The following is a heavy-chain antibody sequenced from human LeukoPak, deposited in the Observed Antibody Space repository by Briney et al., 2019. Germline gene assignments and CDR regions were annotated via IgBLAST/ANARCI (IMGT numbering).Heavy chain of an antibody. Sequence: SETLSLTCTVSGGSISSYYWSWIRQPAGKGLEWIGRIYTSGSTNYNPSHKSRVTMSVDTSKNQFSLKLSSVTAADTAVYYCARDWYYDFWSGHNEDWFDPWGQRTLVTVSS. CDR3: ARDWYYDFWSGHNEDWFDP. V-gene: IGHV4-4*07. J-gene: IGHJ5*02. CDR2: IYTSGST. CDR1: GGSISSYY. D-gene: IGHD3-3*01.